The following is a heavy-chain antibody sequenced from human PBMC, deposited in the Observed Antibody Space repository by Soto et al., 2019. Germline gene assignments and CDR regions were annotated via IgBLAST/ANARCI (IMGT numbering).Heavy chain of an antibody. D-gene: IGHD3-10*01. Sequence: SDTLCATGTVVGRAVSAGCYYWSSISKHPGKGLEWIAYIYYSGSTYYNPSLKSRVTISVDTSKNQFSLKLSSGTAAYTAVYYCAREPTWFGELSDYFAYWGQGTLVTVSS. J-gene: IGHJ4*02. V-gene: IGHV4-31*02. CDR3: AREPTWFGELSDYFAY. CDR1: GRAVSAGCYY. CDR2: IYYSGST.